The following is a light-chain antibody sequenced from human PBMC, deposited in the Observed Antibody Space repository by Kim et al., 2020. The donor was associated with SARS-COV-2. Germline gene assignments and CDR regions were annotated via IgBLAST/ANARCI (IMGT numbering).Light chain of an antibody. CDR3: HQYNAYPLT. V-gene: IGKV1-5*01. Sequence: PSVGDRVTITCRASKTLNNFLAWYQQKPGKAPEVLIYDVSHLQTGVPSRFSGSGSGTEFSLTISSLQPDDFATYYCHQYNAYPLTFGGGTKVDIK. J-gene: IGKJ4*01. CDR1: KTLNNF. CDR2: DVS.